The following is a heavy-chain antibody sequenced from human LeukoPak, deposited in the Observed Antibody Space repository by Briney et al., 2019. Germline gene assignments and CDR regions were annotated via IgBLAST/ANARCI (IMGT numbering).Heavy chain of an antibody. D-gene: IGHD3-3*02. CDR2: ITPKSGDT. CDR3: ARVRLADERAWAY. CDR1: GYTFINFY. Sequence: ASVKVSCKASGYTFINFYIHWVRQAPGQGLECVGWITPKSGDTDSPQRFQGRVTMTRDASISTAYMELSSLRSDDTAVYFCARVRLADERAWAYWGQGTLVTVSS. J-gene: IGHJ4*02. V-gene: IGHV1-2*02.